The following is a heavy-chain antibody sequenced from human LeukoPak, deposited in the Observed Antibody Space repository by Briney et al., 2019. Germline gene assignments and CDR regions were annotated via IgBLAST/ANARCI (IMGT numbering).Heavy chain of an antibody. CDR3: MTASRSSSWPPPT. CDR1: GFTFSSYW. J-gene: IGHJ5*02. CDR2: IKQDGSEK. Sequence: GGSLRLSCAASGFTFSSYWMNWVRQAPGKGLEWVANIKQDGSEKKYVDSVKGRFTISRDNAENSLYLQMNSLRAEDTAMYYCMTASRSSSWPPPTWGQGTLVTVSS. V-gene: IGHV3-7*01. D-gene: IGHD6-13*01.